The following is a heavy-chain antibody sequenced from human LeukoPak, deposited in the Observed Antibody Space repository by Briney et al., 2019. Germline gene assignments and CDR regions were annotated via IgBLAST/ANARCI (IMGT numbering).Heavy chain of an antibody. CDR3: ARLNYDFWSGVWEGYYMDV. J-gene: IGHJ6*03. CDR2: ISGDSYYI. CDR1: GFAFNSYT. V-gene: IGHV3-21*01. D-gene: IGHD3-3*01. Sequence: GGSLRLSCAASGFAFNSYTINWVRQAPGKGLEWVSSISGDSYYIYYAESVRGRFTISRDNAKKSAYLQMNSLRAEDTAVYYCARLNYDFWSGVWEGYYMDVWGKGTTVTVSS.